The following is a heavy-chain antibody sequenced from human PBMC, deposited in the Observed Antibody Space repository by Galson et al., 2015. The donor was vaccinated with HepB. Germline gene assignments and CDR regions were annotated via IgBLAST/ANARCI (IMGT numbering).Heavy chain of an antibody. D-gene: IGHD5-24*01. Sequence: SLRLSCAASGFTFSSYGMHWVRQAPGKGLEWVAVISYDGSRKYYADSVKGRFTISRDNSKNTLYLQMNSLRAEDTAVHYCAKEWDGYGGHYFDYWGQGTLVTVSS. V-gene: IGHV3-30*18. CDR2: ISYDGSRK. J-gene: IGHJ4*02. CDR1: GFTFSSYG. CDR3: AKEWDGYGGHYFDY.